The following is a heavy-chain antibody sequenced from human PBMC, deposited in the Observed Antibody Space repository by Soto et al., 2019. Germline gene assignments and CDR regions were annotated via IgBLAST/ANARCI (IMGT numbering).Heavy chain of an antibody. CDR2: IKNKAEKDIK. V-gene: IGHV3-72*01. CDR1: GFRPSDYF. D-gene: IGHD2-15*01. J-gene: IGHJ4*02. CDR3: VRDSLKWSFDH. Sequence: EVHLVESGGGLVQPGGSLRLSCVASGFRPSDYFMDWVGQAPGKGPECVARIKNKAEKDIKEYAASAKGRFIVSRDDSKNSSYLQMNSLNTEDTAIYFCVRDSLKWSFDHWGQGALVTVSS.